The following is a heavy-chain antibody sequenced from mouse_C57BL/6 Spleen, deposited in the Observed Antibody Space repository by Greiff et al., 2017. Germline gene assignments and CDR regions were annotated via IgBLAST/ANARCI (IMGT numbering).Heavy chain of an antibody. CDR3: ALGLHGSSPWFAY. Sequence: QVTLKVCGPGILQPSQTLSLTCSFSGFSLSTFGMGVGWIRQPSGKGLEWLAHIWWDDDKYYNPALKSRLTISKDTSKNQVFLKIANVDTADTATYYCALGLHGSSPWFAYWGQGTLVTVSA. CDR1: GFSLSTFGMG. J-gene: IGHJ3*01. V-gene: IGHV8-8*01. D-gene: IGHD1-1*01. CDR2: IWWDDDK.